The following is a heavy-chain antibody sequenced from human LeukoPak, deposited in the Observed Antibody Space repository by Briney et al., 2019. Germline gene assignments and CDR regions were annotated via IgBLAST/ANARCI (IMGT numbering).Heavy chain of an antibody. Sequence: PGGSLRLSCAASGFTFSSYAMSWVRPAPGKGLEWVALIKSKSNGGTTDYAAPVKGRFTISRDDSRNTLYLQMNSLKTEDTAVYYCVTEYSGSFDHWGQGTLVTVSS. J-gene: IGHJ4*02. D-gene: IGHD1-26*01. CDR1: GFTFSSYA. CDR2: IKSKSNGGTT. CDR3: VTEYSGSFDH. V-gene: IGHV3-15*01.